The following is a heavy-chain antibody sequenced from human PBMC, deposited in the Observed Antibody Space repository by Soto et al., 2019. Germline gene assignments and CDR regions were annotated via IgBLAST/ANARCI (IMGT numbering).Heavy chain of an antibody. D-gene: IGHD6-19*01. CDR3: AKDTSFSGRSYYFDY. Sequence: GGSLRLSCAASGFTFSSYAMSWVRQAPGKGLEWVSAISGSGGSTYYADSVKGRFTISRDNSKNTLYLQMNSLRAEDTAVYYCAKDTSFSGRSYYFDYWGQGTLVTVSS. V-gene: IGHV3-23*01. CDR1: GFTFSSYA. J-gene: IGHJ4*02. CDR2: ISGSGGST.